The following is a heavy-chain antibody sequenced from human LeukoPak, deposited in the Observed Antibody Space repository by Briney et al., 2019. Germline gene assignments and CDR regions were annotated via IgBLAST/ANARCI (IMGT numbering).Heavy chain of an antibody. D-gene: IGHD5-18*01. J-gene: IGHJ4*02. CDR3: TTLPGYSYGYLQDY. CDR2: IKATPDGGTT. V-gene: IGHV3-15*01. Sequence: GGSLRLSCAGSGLNFSKAWRSWVRQAPGKGLEWVGHIKATPDGGTTEYGAPVKGRFTISRDDSKNTLYLQMTSLKRKDTAFYFCTTLPGYSYGYLQDYWGQGTLVTVSS. CDR1: GLNFSKAW.